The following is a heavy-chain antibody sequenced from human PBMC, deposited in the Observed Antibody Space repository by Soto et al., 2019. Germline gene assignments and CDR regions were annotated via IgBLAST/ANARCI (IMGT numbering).Heavy chain of an antibody. CDR2: IYPGDSDT. CDR3: AMHLSNFRYYYCAMDG. CDR1: GYTFTDYW. V-gene: IGHV5-51*01. D-gene: IGHD4-4*01. Sequence: PGESLKISCKGSGYTFTDYWIGWVRQLPGKGLERMGIIYPGDSDTRYSPSFQGHVTITVDKSTSTAYLQWTTLKASDPATYYCAMHLSNFRYYYCAMDGRGQGTTVTVSS. J-gene: IGHJ6*02.